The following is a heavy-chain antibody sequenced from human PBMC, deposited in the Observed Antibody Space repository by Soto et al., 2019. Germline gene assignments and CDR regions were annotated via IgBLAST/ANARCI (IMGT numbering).Heavy chain of an antibody. D-gene: IGHD5-18*01. CDR3: ARDLEKTGYSYGYFFDY. V-gene: IGHV1-69*06. CDR2: IIPIFGTA. Sequence: ASVQVSCKASGGTFSSYAISWVRQAPGQGLEWMGGIIPIFGTANFTQKFQGRVTITADKSTSTSYMELSSLRSEDTAVYYCARDLEKTGYSYGYFFDYWGQGTLVTVSS. J-gene: IGHJ4*02. CDR1: GGTFSSYA.